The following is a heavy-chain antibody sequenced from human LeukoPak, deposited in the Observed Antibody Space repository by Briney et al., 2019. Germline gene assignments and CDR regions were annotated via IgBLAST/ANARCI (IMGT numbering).Heavy chain of an antibody. CDR3: ARGRGLLWFGESFDI. CDR2: INHSGST. J-gene: IGHJ3*02. V-gene: IGHV4-34*01. D-gene: IGHD3-10*01. CDR1: GGSFSGYY. Sequence: SETLSLTCAVYGGSFSGYYWSWIRQPPGKGLEWIGEINHSGSTNYNPSLKSRVTISVDTSKNQFSLKLSSVTAADTAVYYCARGRGLLWFGESFDIWGQGTIVTVSS.